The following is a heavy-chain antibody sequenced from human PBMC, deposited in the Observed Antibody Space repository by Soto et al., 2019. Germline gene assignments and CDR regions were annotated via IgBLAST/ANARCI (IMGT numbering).Heavy chain of an antibody. CDR1: GNTFASHG. D-gene: IGHD3-10*01. CDR2: ISGFNGQT. J-gene: IGHJ4*02. V-gene: IGHV1-18*01. Sequence: QVQLVQSGPEVKKPGASVKVSCKASGNTFASHGFSWVRQAPGQGLEWMGWISGFNGQTNYALKFQGRVTLTTDTSTRTDYMELRSLRSDDTAVYFCARVDPRGVAVVRDYWGQGTLVTVSS. CDR3: ARVDPRGVAVVRDY.